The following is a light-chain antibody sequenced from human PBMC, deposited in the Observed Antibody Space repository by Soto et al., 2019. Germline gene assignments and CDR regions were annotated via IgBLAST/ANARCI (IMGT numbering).Light chain of an antibody. CDR2: EVS. CDR1: SSDVGSYNL. J-gene: IGLJ2*01. CDR3: CSYAGSSTFYVV. Sequence: QSALTQPASVSGSPGQSITISCTGTSSDVGSYNLVSWYQQHPGKAPKLMIYEVSKRPSGVSNRFSGSKSGNTASLTISGLQAEDEADYSCCSYAGSSTFYVVFGGGTKVTVL. V-gene: IGLV2-23*02.